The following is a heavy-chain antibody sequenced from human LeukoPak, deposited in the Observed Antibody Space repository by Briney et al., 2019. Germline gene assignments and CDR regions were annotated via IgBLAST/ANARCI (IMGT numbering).Heavy chain of an antibody. V-gene: IGHV4-39*01. Sequence: NSSETLSLTCTVSGGSISSSGYYWGWIRQPPGKGLEWIGSIYYSGSTYYNPSLKSRVTISVDTSKNQFSLKLSSVTAADTAVYYCARLYPAAIGCWFDPWGQGTLVTVSS. CDR1: GGSISSSGYY. CDR3: ARLYPAAIGCWFDP. CDR2: IYYSGST. J-gene: IGHJ5*02. D-gene: IGHD2-2*01.